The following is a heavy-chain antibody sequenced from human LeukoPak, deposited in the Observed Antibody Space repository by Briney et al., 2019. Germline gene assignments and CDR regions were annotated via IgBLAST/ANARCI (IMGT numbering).Heavy chain of an antibody. V-gene: IGHV3-21*01. Sequence: GGSLRLSCAASGFTFSSYSMNWVRQAPGKGLEWVSSISSSSSYIYYADSVKGRFTISRDNAKNSLYLQMNSLRAEDTAVYYCARDHRGSYSPRGFDYWGQGTLVTVSS. D-gene: IGHD1-26*01. CDR2: ISSSSSYI. CDR3: ARDHRGSYSPRGFDY. CDR1: GFTFSSYS. J-gene: IGHJ4*02.